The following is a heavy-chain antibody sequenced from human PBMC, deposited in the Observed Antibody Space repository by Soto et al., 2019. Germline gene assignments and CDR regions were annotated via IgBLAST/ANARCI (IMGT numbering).Heavy chain of an antibody. CDR3: ARDYYDFWSGYYTPDAFDI. Sequence: GGSLRLSCAASGFTFSSYSMNWVRQAPGKGLEWVSHISSSSSTIYYADSVKGRLTISRDNAKNSLYLQMNSLRAEDTAVYYCARDYYDFWSGYYTPDAFDIWGQGTMVTVSS. CDR2: ISSSSSTI. J-gene: IGHJ3*02. CDR1: GFTFSSYS. V-gene: IGHV3-48*01. D-gene: IGHD3-3*01.